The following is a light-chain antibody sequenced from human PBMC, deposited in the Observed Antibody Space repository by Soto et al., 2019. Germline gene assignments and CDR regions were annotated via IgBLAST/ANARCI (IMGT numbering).Light chain of an antibody. CDR1: SSDVGGYNY. J-gene: IGLJ1*01. V-gene: IGLV2-14*01. CDR3: SSYTSSSKV. CDR2: DVS. Sequence: QPSPLSGSPGQPITPSLPGTSSDVGGYNYVSWYQQHPGKAPKLMIYDVSNRPSGVSNRFSGSKSGNTASLTISGLQAEDEADYYCSSYTSSSKVFGTGTKVTVL.